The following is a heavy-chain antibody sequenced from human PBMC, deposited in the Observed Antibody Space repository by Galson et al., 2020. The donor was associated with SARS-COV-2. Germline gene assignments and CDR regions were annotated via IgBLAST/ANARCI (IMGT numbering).Heavy chain of an antibody. V-gene: IGHV2-70*01. D-gene: IGHD3-16*01. CDR1: GFSLSTSGMC. J-gene: IGHJ6*02. CDR2: LDWDDDK. Sequence: SGPTLVKPTQTLTLTCTFSGFSLSTSGMCVSWIRQPPGKALEWLALLDWDDDKYYSTSLKTRFTISKDTSKNQVVLTMTNMDPVDTATYYWARIPVLSGGVGYFYYYGMDVWGQGTTVTVSS. CDR3: ARIPVLSGGVGYFYYYGMDV.